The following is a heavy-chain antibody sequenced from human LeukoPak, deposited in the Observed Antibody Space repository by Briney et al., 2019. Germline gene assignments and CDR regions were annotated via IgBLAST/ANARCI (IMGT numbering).Heavy chain of an antibody. V-gene: IGHV4-34*01. D-gene: IGHD5-12*01. CDR3: ARRSGERRGYDLQR. CDR1: GGSISSYY. J-gene: IGHJ4*02. CDR2: INHSGST. Sequence: SETLSLTCTVSGGSISSYYWSWIRQPPGKGLEWIGEINHSGSTNYNPSLKSRVTISVDTSKNQFSLKLSSVTAADTAVYYCARRSGERRGYDLQRWGQGTLVTVSS.